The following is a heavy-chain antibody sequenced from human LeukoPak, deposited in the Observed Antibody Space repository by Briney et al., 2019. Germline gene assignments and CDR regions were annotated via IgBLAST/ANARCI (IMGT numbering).Heavy chain of an antibody. CDR1: GFTFSSYS. V-gene: IGHV3-21*01. CDR3: ARAIVATINPFDY. D-gene: IGHD5-12*01. Sequence: GGSLRLSCAASGFTFSSYSMNWVRQAPGKGLEWVSSISSSSSYIYYADSVKGRFTIFRDNAKNSLYLQMNSLRAEDTAVYYCARAIVATINPFDYWGQGTLVTVSS. J-gene: IGHJ4*02. CDR2: ISSSSSYI.